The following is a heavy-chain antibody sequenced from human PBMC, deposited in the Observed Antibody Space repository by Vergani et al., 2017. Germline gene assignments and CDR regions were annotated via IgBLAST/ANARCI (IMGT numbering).Heavy chain of an antibody. CDR1: GGSFSGYY. D-gene: IGHD5-18*01. Sequence: QVQLQQWGAGLLKPSETLSLTCAVYGGSFSGYYWSWIRQPPGKGLEWIGEINHSGSTNYNPSLKSRVTISVDTSKNQFSLKLSSVTAADTAVYYCARGGGYRYDEVYWGQGTLVTVSS. CDR2: INHSGST. CDR3: ARGGGYRYDEVY. V-gene: IGHV4-34*01. J-gene: IGHJ4*02.